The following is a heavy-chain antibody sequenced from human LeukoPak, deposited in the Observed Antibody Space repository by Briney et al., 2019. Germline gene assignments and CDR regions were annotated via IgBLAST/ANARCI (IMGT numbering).Heavy chain of an antibody. J-gene: IGHJ4*02. D-gene: IGHD2-15*01. V-gene: IGHV3-7*01. CDR2: IKQDGSEK. CDR1: GFTFSSYW. CDR3: AREGRYCSGGSCPTFDY. Sequence: GGSLRLSCAASGFTFSSYWMSWVRQAPGKGLEWVANIKQDGSEKYYVGSVKGRFTISRDNAKNSLYLQMNSLRAEDTAVYYCAREGRYCSGGSCPTFDYWGQGTLVTVSS.